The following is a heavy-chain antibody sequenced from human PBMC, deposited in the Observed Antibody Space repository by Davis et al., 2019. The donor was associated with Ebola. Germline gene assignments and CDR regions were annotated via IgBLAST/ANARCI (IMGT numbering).Heavy chain of an antibody. J-gene: IGHJ4*02. V-gene: IGHV3-23*01. CDR2: ISRSGGST. Sequence: GESLKISCAASGFVFSNYVMSWVRQAPGKGLEWVSAISRSGGSTYYADSVKGRFTVSRDNSKNTLYLQMNSLRAEDTAVYYCAKDCRGAVADYFDYWGQGTLVTASS. D-gene: IGHD6-19*01. CDR1: GFVFSNYV. CDR3: AKDCRGAVADYFDY.